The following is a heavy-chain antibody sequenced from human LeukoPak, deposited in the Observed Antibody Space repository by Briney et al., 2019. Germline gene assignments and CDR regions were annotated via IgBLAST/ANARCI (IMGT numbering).Heavy chain of an antibody. CDR3: ARDAGSPPPLYYYYGMDV. J-gene: IGHJ6*02. CDR2: XXYSGST. D-gene: IGHD1-26*01. CDR1: GGSISSYY. Sequence: SETLSLTCTVSGGSISSYYWSXXRQPPGKXXXXXXXXXYSGSTNYNPSLKSRVTISVDTSKNQFSLKLSSVTAADTAVYYCARDAGSPPPLYYYYGMDVWGQGTTVTVSS. V-gene: IGHV4-59*01.